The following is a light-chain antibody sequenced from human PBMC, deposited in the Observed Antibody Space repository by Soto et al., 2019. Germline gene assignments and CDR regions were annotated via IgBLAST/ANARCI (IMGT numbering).Light chain of an antibody. V-gene: IGLV2-8*01. J-gene: IGLJ1*01. CDR2: EVS. CDR3: SSYAGRNNYV. CDR1: SSDVGAFDS. Sequence: QSVLTQPPSASGSLGQSVTISCTGSSSDVGAFDSVSWYQQHPHKAPQIIIYEVSKRPSGVPDRFSGSKSGNTASLTVSGLQADDEAYYFCSSYAGRNNYVFGTGTKVTVL.